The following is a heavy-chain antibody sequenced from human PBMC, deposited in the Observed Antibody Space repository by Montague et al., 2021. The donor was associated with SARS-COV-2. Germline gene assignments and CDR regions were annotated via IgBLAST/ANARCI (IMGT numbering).Heavy chain of an antibody. J-gene: IGHJ6*02. CDR3: ASGIYPSGSYYNRYYYGLNI. CDR1: GGSLSGYY. Sequence: SETLSLTRAVYGGSLSGYYWSWIRQPPEKGLEWISEINHSANTKXNPSLKSPVTISIDTSKNQFSLKMTSVTAADTATYYCASGIYPSGSYYNRYYYGLNIWGPGTTVIVSS. CDR2: INHSANT. D-gene: IGHD3-10*01. V-gene: IGHV4-34*01.